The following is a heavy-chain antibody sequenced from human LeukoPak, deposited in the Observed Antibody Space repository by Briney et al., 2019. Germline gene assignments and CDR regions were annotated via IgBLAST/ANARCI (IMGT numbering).Heavy chain of an antibody. J-gene: IGHJ4*02. Sequence: GGSLRLSCAASGFTFSSYWISWVRQAPGKGLEWVANIKQDGSEKYYVDSVKGRFSISRDNAKKSLYLQMDSLRAEDTAVYYCARYASGWLFDFWGQGTLVTVSS. CDR2: IKQDGSEK. CDR3: ARYASGWLFDF. V-gene: IGHV3-7*01. D-gene: IGHD6-19*01. CDR1: GFTFSSYW.